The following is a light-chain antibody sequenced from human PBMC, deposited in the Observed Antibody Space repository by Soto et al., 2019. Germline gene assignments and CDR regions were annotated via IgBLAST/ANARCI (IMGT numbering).Light chain of an antibody. J-gene: IGKJ4*01. CDR3: MQALQTPLT. V-gene: IGKV2-28*01. CDR2: LGS. Sequence: DLMMTQSPLSLPVTPGEPASISCRSSQSLLHSNGYNYLDWYLQKPGQSPQLLIYLGSNRASGVPDRFSGSGSGTDFTLKISRVEAEDVGVYYCMQALQTPLTFGGGTKVEIK. CDR1: QSLLHSNGYNY.